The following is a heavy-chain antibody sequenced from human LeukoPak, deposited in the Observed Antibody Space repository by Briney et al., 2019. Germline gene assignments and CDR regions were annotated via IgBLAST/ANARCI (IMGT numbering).Heavy chain of an antibody. CDR3: AKDVSSSWSAYGMDV. D-gene: IGHD6-13*01. CDR1: GFTFDDYA. V-gene: IGHV3-43D*03. J-gene: IGHJ6*02. CDR2: ISWDGGST. Sequence: GGSLRLSCAASGFTFDDYAMHWVRQAPGEGLEWVSLISWDGGSTYYADSVKGRFTISRDNSKNSLYLQMNSLRAEDTALYYCAKDVSSSWSAYGMDVWGQGTTVTVSS.